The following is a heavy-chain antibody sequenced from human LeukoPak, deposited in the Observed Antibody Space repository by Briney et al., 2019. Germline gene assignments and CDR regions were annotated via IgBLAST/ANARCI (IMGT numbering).Heavy chain of an antibody. CDR3: ARASNYYGMDV. Sequence: GGSLRLSCAASGFTFSDYYMSWIRQAPGKGLEWVSYISRSGSTIYYADSVKGRFTISRDNAKNSLYMQMNSLRAEDTAVYYCARASNYYGMDVWGQGTTVTVSS. J-gene: IGHJ6*02. CDR2: ISRSGSTI. D-gene: IGHD6-6*01. CDR1: GFTFSDYY. V-gene: IGHV3-11*01.